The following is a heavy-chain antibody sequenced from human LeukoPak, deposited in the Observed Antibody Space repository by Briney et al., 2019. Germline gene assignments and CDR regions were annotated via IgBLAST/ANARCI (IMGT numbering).Heavy chain of an antibody. D-gene: IGHD1-1*01. CDR1: GFTFSSFD. J-gene: IGHJ6*03. CDR3: ARGPPRGKYYYMDV. CDR2: IGTASDT. V-gene: IGHV3-13*01. Sequence: PGGSLRLSCAASGFTFSSFDMHWVRQPTGQGLGWVSTIGTASDTYYPGSVEGRFTLSRDNAKNSLYLQMNSLTAGDRAVYYCARGPPRGKYYYMDVWGKGTTVTVSS.